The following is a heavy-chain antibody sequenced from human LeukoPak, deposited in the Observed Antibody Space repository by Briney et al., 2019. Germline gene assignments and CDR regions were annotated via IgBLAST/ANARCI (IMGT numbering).Heavy chain of an antibody. CDR1: GFTVSSNY. V-gene: IGHV3-11*04. Sequence: PGGSLRLSCAASGFTVSSNYMSWVRQAPGKGLEWVSYISSSGSSKYYADSVKGRFTISRDNAKNSLYLQMNTLRAEDTAVYYCARALYYYDSSGYYTPRWGQGTLVTVSS. CDR3: ARALYYYDSSGYYTPR. D-gene: IGHD3-22*01. J-gene: IGHJ4*02. CDR2: ISSSGSSK.